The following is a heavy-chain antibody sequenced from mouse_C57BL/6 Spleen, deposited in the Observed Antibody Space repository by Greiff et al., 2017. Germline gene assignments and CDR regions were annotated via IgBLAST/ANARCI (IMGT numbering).Heavy chain of an antibody. D-gene: IGHD2-5*01. J-gene: IGHJ3*01. CDR3: ARDSNYDRFAY. V-gene: IGHV1-66*01. Sequence: VKVVESGPELVKPGASVKISCKASGYSFTSYYIHWVKQRPGQGLEWIGWIYPGSGNTKYNEKFKGKATLTADTSSSTAYMQLSSLTSEDSAVYYCARDSNYDRFAYWGQGTLVTVSA. CDR2: IYPGSGNT. CDR1: GYSFTSYY.